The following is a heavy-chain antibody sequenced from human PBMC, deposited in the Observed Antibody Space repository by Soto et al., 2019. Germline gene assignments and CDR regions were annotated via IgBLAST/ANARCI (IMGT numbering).Heavy chain of an antibody. CDR1: GGSISSSSYY. D-gene: IGHD3-10*01. Sequence: TSETLSLTCTVSGGSISSSSYYWGWIRQPPGKGLEWIGSIYYSGSTYYNPSLKSRVTISVDTSKNQFSLKLSSVTAADTAVYYCARITMVRGVISNGYYYGMDVWGQGTTVTVSS. V-gene: IGHV4-39*01. CDR2: IYYSGST. J-gene: IGHJ6*02. CDR3: ARITMVRGVISNGYYYGMDV.